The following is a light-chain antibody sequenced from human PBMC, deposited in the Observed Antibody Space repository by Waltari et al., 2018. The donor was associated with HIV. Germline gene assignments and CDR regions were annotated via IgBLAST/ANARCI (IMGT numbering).Light chain of an antibody. J-gene: IGLJ2*01. V-gene: IGLV3-25*03. CDR2: KDT. CDR1: GLGQPH. CDR3: QAADTGGFYDVI. Sequence: SYDLTQPPSVSVSPGQTARIPRTGSGLGQPHAYWYQQKPGQAPKLVIRKDTERPSGTPERFSGSSSGTTVTLTISGVQAEDEADYYCQAADTGGFYDVIFGGGTKLTVL.